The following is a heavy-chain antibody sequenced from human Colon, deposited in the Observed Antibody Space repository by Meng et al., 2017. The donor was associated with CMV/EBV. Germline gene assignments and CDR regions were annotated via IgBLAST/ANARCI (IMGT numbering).Heavy chain of an antibody. CDR3: ARVPGAAAGTPSDY. CDR2: INPNSGGT. V-gene: IGHV1-2*02. Sequence: ASVKVSCKASGYTFTGYYMHWVRQAPGQGLEWMGWINPNSGGTNYAQKFQGRVTMTRDTSISTAYMELSRLRSDDTAVYYCARVPGAAAGTPSDYWSQGTLVTVSS. CDR1: GYTFTGYY. J-gene: IGHJ4*02. D-gene: IGHD6-13*01.